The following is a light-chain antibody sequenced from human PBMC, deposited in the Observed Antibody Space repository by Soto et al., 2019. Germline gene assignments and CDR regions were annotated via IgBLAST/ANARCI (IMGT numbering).Light chain of an antibody. V-gene: IGKV3-20*01. CDR1: QSISAN. Sequence: TQSPATLSVSPGDRATLSCRASQSISANLAWYQQKPGQAPRLLIYGASSRATGIPDRFSGSGSGTDFTLTISRLEPEDFAVYYCQQYGSSPITFGQGTRLEIK. CDR2: GAS. J-gene: IGKJ5*01. CDR3: QQYGSSPIT.